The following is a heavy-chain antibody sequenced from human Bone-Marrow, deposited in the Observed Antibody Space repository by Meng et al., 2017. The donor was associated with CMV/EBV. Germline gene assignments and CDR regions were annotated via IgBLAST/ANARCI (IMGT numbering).Heavy chain of an antibody. CDR2: SNHSGST. J-gene: IGHJ4*02. CDR1: GGSFSSYY. V-gene: IGHV4-34*01. Sequence: QLQLQQWGAGLLKPSEXLSLTCAVYGGSFSSYYWSWIRQPPGKGLEWIGESNHSGSTNYNPSLKSRVTISVDTSKNQFSLKLSSVTAADTAVYYCARGAAAGQLGYWGQGTLVTVSS. D-gene: IGHD6-13*01. CDR3: ARGAAAGQLGY.